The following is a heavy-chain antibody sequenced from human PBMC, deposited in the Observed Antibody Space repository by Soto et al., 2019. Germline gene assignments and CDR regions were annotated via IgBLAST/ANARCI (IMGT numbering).Heavy chain of an antibody. V-gene: IGHV3-15*07. J-gene: IGHJ4*02. D-gene: IGHD3-10*01. CDR3: GWLRGSFYEGV. CDR2: IKSTGDGATA. CDR1: GFNFNDAW. Sequence: EVQLVESGGGLVKPGESLRLSCTASGFNFNDAWMHWVRQTPGKGLEWVGLIKSTGDGATADCAAPVKCRCTISRDDSISTLYLQMSGLKAEVTVVFYCGWLRGSFYEGVWGQGTLVTASS.